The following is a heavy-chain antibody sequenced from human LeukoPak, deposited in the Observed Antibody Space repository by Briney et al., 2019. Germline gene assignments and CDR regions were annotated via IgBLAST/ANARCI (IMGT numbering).Heavy chain of an antibody. CDR2: INHNGST. Sequence: SETLSLTCAVYGGSFSGYYWSWIRQPPGKGLEWIGEINHNGSTNYNPSLKSRVTISVDTSKNQFSLKLSSVTAADTAVYYCARGYGSSWPLFDYWGQGTLVTVSS. CDR3: ARGYGSSWPLFDY. J-gene: IGHJ4*02. D-gene: IGHD6-13*01. CDR1: GGSFSGYY. V-gene: IGHV4-34*01.